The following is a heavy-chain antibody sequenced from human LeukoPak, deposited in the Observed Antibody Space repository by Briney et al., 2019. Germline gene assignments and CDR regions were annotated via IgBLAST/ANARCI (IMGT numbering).Heavy chain of an antibody. V-gene: IGHV5-10-1*01. CDR3: ARHEELERSASNWFDP. D-gene: IGHD5-24*01. CDR2: IDPSDSYT. Sequence: GESLKISCKGSGYSFTSYWIGWVRQMPGKGLEWMGRIDPSDSYTNYSPSFQGHVTISADKSISTAYLQWSSLKASDTAMYYCARHEELERSASNWFDPWGQGTLVTVSS. J-gene: IGHJ5*02. CDR1: GYSFTSYW.